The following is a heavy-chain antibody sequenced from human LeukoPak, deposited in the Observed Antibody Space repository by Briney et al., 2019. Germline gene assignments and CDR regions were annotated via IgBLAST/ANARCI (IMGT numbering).Heavy chain of an antibody. CDR3: ARGRRRASSGRSYYYYYMDV. Sequence: GASVKVSCKASGYTFTSYDINWVRQATGQGLEWMGWMNPNSGNTGYAQKFQGRVTMTRNTSISTAYMELSSLRSEDTAVYYCARGRRRASSGRSYYYYYMDVWGKGTTVTVSS. CDR1: GYTFTSYD. J-gene: IGHJ6*03. V-gene: IGHV1-8*01. CDR2: MNPNSGNT. D-gene: IGHD3-22*01.